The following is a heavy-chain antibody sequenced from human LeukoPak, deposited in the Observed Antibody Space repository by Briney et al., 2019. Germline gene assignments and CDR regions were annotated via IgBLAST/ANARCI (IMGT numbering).Heavy chain of an antibody. D-gene: IGHD2-21*01. CDR2: INHSGST. J-gene: IGHJ4*02. Sequence: SETLSLTCAVYGGSFSGYYWSWIRQPPGKGLEWIGEINHSGSTNYNPSLKSRVTISVDTSKNQFSLKLSSVTVADTAVYYCAREGGPSYCGGDCLGYWGQGTLVTVSS. CDR1: GGSFSGYY. V-gene: IGHV4-34*01. CDR3: AREGGPSYCGGDCLGY.